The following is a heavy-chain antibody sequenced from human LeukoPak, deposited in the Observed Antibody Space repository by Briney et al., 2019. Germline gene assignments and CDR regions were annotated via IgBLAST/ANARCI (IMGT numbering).Heavy chain of an antibody. CDR2: IDPNSGGT. Sequence: ASVKVSCKASGYTFTGYYMHWVRQAPGQGLEWMGRIDPNSGGTNYAQKFQGRVTMTRDTSISTAYMELSRLRSDDTAVYYCASLGDGYIEFDYWGQGTLVTVSS. J-gene: IGHJ4*02. V-gene: IGHV1-2*06. CDR1: GYTFTGYY. CDR3: ASLGDGYIEFDY. D-gene: IGHD5-24*01.